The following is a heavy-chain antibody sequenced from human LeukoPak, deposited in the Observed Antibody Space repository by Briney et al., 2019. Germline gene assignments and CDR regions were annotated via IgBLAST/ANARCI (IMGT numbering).Heavy chain of an antibody. CDR2: INPSGGST. D-gene: IGHD1-26*01. CDR3: ARDPLSSVGATIGHFQH. J-gene: IGHJ1*01. V-gene: IGHV1-46*01. CDR1: GYTFTSYY. Sequence: ASVKVSCKASGYTFTSYYMHWVRQAPGQGLEWMGIINPSGGSTSYAQKFQGRVTITTDESTSTAYMELSSLRSEDTAVYYCARDPLSSVGATIGHFQHWGQGTLVTVSS.